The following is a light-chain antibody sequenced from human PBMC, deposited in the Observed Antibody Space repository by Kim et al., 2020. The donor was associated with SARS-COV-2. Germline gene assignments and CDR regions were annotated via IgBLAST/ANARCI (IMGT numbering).Light chain of an antibody. J-gene: IGLJ3*02. V-gene: IGLV3-1*01. Sequence: SYELTQPPSVSVSPGQTASITCSGDRLGDKYVCWYQQRPGQSPMLVIYEDTRRPSGIPERFSASNSGNTATLTISDTQDMDEADYYCQAWGSSNVVFGGG. CDR3: QAWGSSNVV. CDR2: EDT. CDR1: RLGDKY.